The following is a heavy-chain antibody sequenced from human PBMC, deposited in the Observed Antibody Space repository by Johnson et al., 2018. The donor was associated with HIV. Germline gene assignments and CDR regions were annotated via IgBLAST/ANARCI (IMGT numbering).Heavy chain of an antibody. Sequence: QVQLVESGGDLVKPGGSLRLSCAASGFIFSDYYMTWIRQAPGKGLESISYISSSGRTIYYADSVKGRFTMSRDNAKKSLYLQMNSLRAEDTAVYYCAREEGTDILIRGDAFDIWGQGTMVTVSS. CDR3: AREEGTDILIRGDAFDI. J-gene: IGHJ3*02. D-gene: IGHD3-9*01. V-gene: IGHV3-11*04. CDR2: ISSSGRTI. CDR1: GFIFSDYY.